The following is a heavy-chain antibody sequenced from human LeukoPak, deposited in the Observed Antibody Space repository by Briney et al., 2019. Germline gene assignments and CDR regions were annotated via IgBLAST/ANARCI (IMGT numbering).Heavy chain of an antibody. Sequence: SETLSLTCTVSGASITDYFWTWIRQPPGKGLEWIGYVYYSGTTIFNPSLKSRVTISVDTSKNQFSLNLSSVTAADTAVYYCARSDYYDSSGYFAGGDWFDPWGQGTPVTVSS. CDR1: GASITDYF. J-gene: IGHJ5*02. CDR2: VYYSGTT. D-gene: IGHD3-22*01. CDR3: ARSDYYDSSGYFAGGDWFDP. V-gene: IGHV4-59*01.